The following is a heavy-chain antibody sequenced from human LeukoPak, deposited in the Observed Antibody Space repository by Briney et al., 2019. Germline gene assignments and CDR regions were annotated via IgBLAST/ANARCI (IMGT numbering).Heavy chain of an antibody. CDR1: GCXISSYY. Sequence: PSETLSLTCTVSGCXISSYYCSWIGQPPGKGLDWIAYMYYSGRTNYNPSLKSRVTISVDTSKNQFSLKLSSVTAADTAVYYCARTFSESYYYYGMDVWGQGTTVTVSS. CDR2: MYYSGRT. J-gene: IGHJ6*02. CDR3: ARTFSESYYYYGMDV. D-gene: IGHD1-26*01. V-gene: IGHV4-59*01.